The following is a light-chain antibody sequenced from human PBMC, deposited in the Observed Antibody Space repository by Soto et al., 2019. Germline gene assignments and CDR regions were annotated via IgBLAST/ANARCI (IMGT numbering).Light chain of an antibody. Sequence: QSVLSQPPSASWSPGQSVTISCMGTSSDVGDYAYVSWYQQHPGKAPKLIIYEVTKRPSGVPDRFSGSKSGNTASLTVSGLQAEDEADYYCSSFSGSNNFGVFGTGTKVTVL. J-gene: IGLJ1*01. CDR3: SSFSGSNNFGV. V-gene: IGLV2-8*01. CDR1: SSDVGDYAY. CDR2: EVT.